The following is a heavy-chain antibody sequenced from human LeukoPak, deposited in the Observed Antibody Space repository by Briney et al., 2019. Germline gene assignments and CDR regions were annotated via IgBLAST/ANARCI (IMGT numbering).Heavy chain of an antibody. CDR3: ARGAGAGYNLQPFDY. V-gene: IGHV4-59*08. Sequence: PSETLSLTCTVSGGSISSYYWSWIRQPPGKGLECIGYIYYSGSTKYNPSLKSRVSISVDTSKNQFSLKLSSVTAADTAEYYCARGAGAGYNLQPFDYWGQGTLVTVSS. CDR2: IYYSGST. J-gene: IGHJ4*02. D-gene: IGHD5-24*01. CDR1: GGSISSYY.